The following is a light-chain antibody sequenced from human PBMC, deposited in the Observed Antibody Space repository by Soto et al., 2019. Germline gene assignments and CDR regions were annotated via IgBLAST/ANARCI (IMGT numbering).Light chain of an antibody. V-gene: IGKV3-15*01. CDR1: QSVSSN. Sequence: EIVMTQSPATLSVSPGERATLSCRASQSVSSNLAWYQQKPGQAPRLXXXXXXTXATXIPDRLSGSGSRTEFTLTISRLETEDFAVYYCHHYGGSPITFGQGTRLGSK. CDR3: HHYGGSPIT. J-gene: IGKJ5*01. CDR2: XXX.